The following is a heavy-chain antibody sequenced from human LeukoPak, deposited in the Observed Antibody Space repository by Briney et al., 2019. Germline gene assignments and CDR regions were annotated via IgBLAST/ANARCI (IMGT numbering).Heavy chain of an antibody. CDR2: VSTGGGST. Sequence: PGGSLRLSCAASGFTFSSYAMTWVRQAPGKGLEWVSLVSTGGGSTYYADSVKGRFTISRDNNKNTLFLQMNTLRAEDTAVYYCAKWTYSGSYYDYWGQGTLVTVSS. V-gene: IGHV3-23*01. CDR1: GFTFSSYA. J-gene: IGHJ4*02. D-gene: IGHD1-26*01. CDR3: AKWTYSGSYYDY.